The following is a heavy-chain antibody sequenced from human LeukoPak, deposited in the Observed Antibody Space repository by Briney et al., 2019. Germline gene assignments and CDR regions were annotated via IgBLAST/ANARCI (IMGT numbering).Heavy chain of an antibody. J-gene: IGHJ4*02. CDR2: ICGGGPTT. Sequence: GGSLRLSCAASGFNFSTYAMHWVRQAPAKGLEWVSTICGGGPTTDYADSVKDRFTISRDNSKNTLYLQMNSLRAEDTAVYFCARGFLGGTDQYFDSWGEGTLVTVSS. V-gene: IGHV3-23*01. CDR1: GFNFSTYA. CDR3: ARGFLGGTDQYFDS. D-gene: IGHD3-16*01.